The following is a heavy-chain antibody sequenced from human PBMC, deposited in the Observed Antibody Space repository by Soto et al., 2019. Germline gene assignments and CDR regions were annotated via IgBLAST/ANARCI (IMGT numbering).Heavy chain of an antibody. Sequence: GASVKVSCTASGYTFTSYAMHWVRQAPGQSLEWMGWINAGNGNTKYSQKFQGRVTITRDTSASTAYMELSSLRSEDTAVYYCARDIVVVVAARGFRFDPWGQGTLVTVSS. CDR3: ARDIVVVVAARGFRFDP. CDR1: GYTFTSYA. CDR2: INAGNGNT. V-gene: IGHV1-3*01. J-gene: IGHJ5*02. D-gene: IGHD2-15*01.